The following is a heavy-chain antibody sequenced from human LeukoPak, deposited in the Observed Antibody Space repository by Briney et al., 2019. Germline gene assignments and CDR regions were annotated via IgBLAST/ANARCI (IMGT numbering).Heavy chain of an antibody. CDR1: GGSISSYY. CDR3: ATGGDYYYYMDV. Sequence: PSETLSLTCTVSGGSISSYYWSWVRQPPGKGLEWIGEIYHSGSTNYNPSLKSRVTISVDKSKNQFSLKLSSVTAVDTAVYYCATGGDYYYYMDVWGKGTTVTISS. V-gene: IGHV4-59*01. J-gene: IGHJ6*03. CDR2: IYHSGST.